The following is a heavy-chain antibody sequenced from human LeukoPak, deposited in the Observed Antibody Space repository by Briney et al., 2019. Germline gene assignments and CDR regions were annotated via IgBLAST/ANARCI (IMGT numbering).Heavy chain of an antibody. J-gene: IGHJ4*02. CDR3: ARGSCYYNTHSDY. CDR2: INPSAGGT. Sequence: GASVKVSCKASGYTFTNYHMHWVRQAPGQGLEWMGRINPSAGGTSYAQKFQGRVTMTTDTSTSTVYMELISLRSEDTAVYYCARGSCYYNTHSDYWGQGTLVTVSS. D-gene: IGHD3-22*01. CDR1: GYTFTNYH. V-gene: IGHV1-46*01.